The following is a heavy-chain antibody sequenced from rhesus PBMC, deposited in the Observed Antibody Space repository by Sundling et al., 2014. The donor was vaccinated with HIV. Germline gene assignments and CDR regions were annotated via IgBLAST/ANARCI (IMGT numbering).Heavy chain of an antibody. D-gene: IGHD3-3*01. CDR1: GASISLYW. Sequence: QVQLQESGPGLVKPSETLSLTCTVSGASISLYWWTWIRQPPGKGLEWIGEINGNSGRTDYNPSLNSRVTISTDTSKNQFSLKLSSVTAADTAVYYCARRARYVDWLREYYFDYWGRGSPGHRLL. CDR2: INGNSGRT. V-gene: IGHV4-80*01. J-gene: IGHJ4*01. CDR3: ARRARYVDWLREYYFDY.